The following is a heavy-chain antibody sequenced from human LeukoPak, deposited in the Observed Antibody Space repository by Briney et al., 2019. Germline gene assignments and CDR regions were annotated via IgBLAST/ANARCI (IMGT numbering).Heavy chain of an antibody. Sequence: GGSLRLSCAASGFTFSSCAMSWVRQAPGKGLEWVSTITGGGGTTYYADSVKGRFTISRDTSKNTLFLQMNSLRAEDTAVYYCARMREYSGNSCPNFDYWGQGTLVTVSS. CDR1: GFTFSSCA. V-gene: IGHV3-23*01. J-gene: IGHJ4*02. CDR2: ITGGGGTT. D-gene: IGHD1-26*01. CDR3: ARMREYSGNSCPNFDY.